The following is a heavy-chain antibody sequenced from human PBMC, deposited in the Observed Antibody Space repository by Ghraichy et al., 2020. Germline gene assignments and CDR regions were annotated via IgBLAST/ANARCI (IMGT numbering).Heavy chain of an antibody. D-gene: IGHD3-3*01. CDR2: ISSSGSTI. CDR1: GFTFSDYY. CDR3: ARDYYDFWSGSYYFDY. V-gene: IGHV3-11*01. Sequence: GESLNISCAASGFTFSDYYMSWIRQAPGKGLEWVSYISSSGSTIYYADSVKGRFTISRDNAKNSLYLQMNSLRAEDTAVYYCARDYYDFWSGSYYFDYWGQGTLVTVSS. J-gene: IGHJ4*02.